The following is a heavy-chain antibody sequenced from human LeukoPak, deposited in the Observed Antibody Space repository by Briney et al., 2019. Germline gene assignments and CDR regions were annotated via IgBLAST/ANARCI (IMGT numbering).Heavy chain of an antibody. CDR2: INPNSGGT. Sequence: ASVKVSCKASGYTFTGYYMHWVRQAPGQGLEWMGWINPNSGGTNYAQKFQGRVTMTRDTSISTAYMELSRLRSDDTAVYYCARGLVAAAGTCFYWGQGTLVTVPS. J-gene: IGHJ4*02. D-gene: IGHD6-13*01. CDR3: ARGLVAAAGTCFY. V-gene: IGHV1-2*02. CDR1: GYTFTGYY.